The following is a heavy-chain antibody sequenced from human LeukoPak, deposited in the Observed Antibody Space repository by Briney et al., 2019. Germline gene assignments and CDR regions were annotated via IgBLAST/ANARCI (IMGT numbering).Heavy chain of an antibody. CDR2: INPSGGSA. Sequence: ASVKVSCKASGYTFTSYYMHWVRQAPGQGLEWMGIINPSGGSASYAQKFQGRVTMTRDMSTSTVYMELSSLRSEDTAVYYCARARGSSGLDYWGQGTLVTVSS. D-gene: IGHD3-22*01. CDR1: GYTFTSYY. V-gene: IGHV1-46*01. J-gene: IGHJ4*02. CDR3: ARARGSSGLDY.